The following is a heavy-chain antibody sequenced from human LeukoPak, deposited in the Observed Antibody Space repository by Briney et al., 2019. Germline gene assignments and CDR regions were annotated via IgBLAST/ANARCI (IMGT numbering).Heavy chain of an antibody. CDR2: IKQDGSEK. D-gene: IGHD3-3*01. Sequence: PGRSLRLXCAASGFTFSSYWMSWVRQAPGKGLEWVANIKQDGSEKYYVDSVKGRFTISRDNAKNSLYLQMNSLRAEDTAVYYCAREGYDFWSGAKYYSDYWGQGTLVTVSS. CDR1: GFTFSSYW. CDR3: AREGYDFWSGAKYYSDY. V-gene: IGHV3-7*01. J-gene: IGHJ4*02.